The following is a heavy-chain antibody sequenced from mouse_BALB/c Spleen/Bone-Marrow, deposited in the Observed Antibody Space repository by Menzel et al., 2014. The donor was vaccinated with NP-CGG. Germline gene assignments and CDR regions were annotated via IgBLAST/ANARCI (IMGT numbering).Heavy chain of an antibody. CDR2: FYPGSGSI. J-gene: IGHJ4*01. Sequence: QVQLQQSGAELVKPGASVKLSCKASGYTFTEYIIHWVKQRPGQGLEWIGWFYPGSGSIKYNEKFKDKATLTADKSSSTVYMELSRVTPEDSAEDFCAKHEENGGSYYYDMDYWGQGTPVTVSA. CDR1: GYTFTEYI. D-gene: IGHD1-1*02. CDR3: AKHEENGGSYYYDMDY. V-gene: IGHV1-62-2*01.